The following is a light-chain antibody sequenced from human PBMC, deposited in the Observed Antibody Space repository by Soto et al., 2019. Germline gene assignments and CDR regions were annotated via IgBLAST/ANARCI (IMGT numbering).Light chain of an antibody. V-gene: IGLV2-8*01. CDR3: VSFGGSNV. Sequence: QSVLTQPPSASGSPGQSVTISCTGTSSDVGAYNYVSWYQQHPGKAPKLMIYEVSKRPSGVPDRFSGSKSGNTASLTVSGLQAEDEADYYCVSFGGSNVLGNGTKVTVL. J-gene: IGLJ1*01. CDR2: EVS. CDR1: SSDVGAYNY.